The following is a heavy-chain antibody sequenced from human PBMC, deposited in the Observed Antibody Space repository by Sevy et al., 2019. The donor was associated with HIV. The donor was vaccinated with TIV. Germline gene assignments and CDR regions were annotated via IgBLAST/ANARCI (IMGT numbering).Heavy chain of an antibody. J-gene: IGHJ5*02. D-gene: IGHD6-13*01. V-gene: IGHV1-69*01. CDR3: ARARQQLVRCWFDP. CDR1: GGTFSSYA. CDR2: IIPIFGTA. Sequence: KISCKASGGTFSSYAISWVRQAPGQGLEWMGGIIPIFGTANYAQKFQGRVTITADESTSTAYMELSSLRSEDTAVYYCARARQQLVRCWFDPWGQGTLVNVSS.